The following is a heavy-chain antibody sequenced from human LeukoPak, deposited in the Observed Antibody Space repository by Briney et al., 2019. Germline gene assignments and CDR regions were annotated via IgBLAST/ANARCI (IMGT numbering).Heavy chain of an antibody. Sequence: GESLKISCKGSGYSFTSYWIGWVRPMPGKGLEWMGIIYPGDSDTRYSPSFQGQVTISADKSITTAYLQWRSLKASDTAMYYCARLSDAAGVDYWGQGTLVTVSS. D-gene: IGHD6-13*01. J-gene: IGHJ4*02. CDR3: ARLSDAAGVDY. CDR1: GYSFTSYW. CDR2: IYPGDSDT. V-gene: IGHV5-51*01.